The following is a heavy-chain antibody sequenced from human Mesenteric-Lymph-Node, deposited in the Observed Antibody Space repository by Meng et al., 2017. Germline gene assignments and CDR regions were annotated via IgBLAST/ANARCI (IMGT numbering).Heavy chain of an antibody. CDR3: ARTDLWFGELLAFDY. CDR2: IFSNDEK. V-gene: IGHV2-26*01. CDR1: GFSLSNARMG. Sequence: SGPTLVKPTETLTLTCTVSGFSLSNARMGVSWIRQPPGKALEWLAHIFSNDEKSYSTSLKSRLTISKDTSKSQVVLTMTNMDPVDTATYYCARTDLWFGELLAFDYWGQGTLVTVSS. D-gene: IGHD3-10*01. J-gene: IGHJ4*02.